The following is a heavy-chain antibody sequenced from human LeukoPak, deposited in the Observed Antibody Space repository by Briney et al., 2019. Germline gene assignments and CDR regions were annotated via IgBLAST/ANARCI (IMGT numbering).Heavy chain of an antibody. CDR3: ARNHGSKYYFDY. J-gene: IGHJ4*02. V-gene: IGHV1-18*04. D-gene: IGHD2-15*01. CDR1: GYTFTGYY. Sequence: GASVKVSCKASGYTFTGYYMHWVRQAPGQGLEWMGWISAYNGNTNYAQKLQGRVTMTTDTSTSTAYMELRSLRSDDTAVYYCARNHGSKYYFDYWGQGTLVTVSS. CDR2: ISAYNGNT.